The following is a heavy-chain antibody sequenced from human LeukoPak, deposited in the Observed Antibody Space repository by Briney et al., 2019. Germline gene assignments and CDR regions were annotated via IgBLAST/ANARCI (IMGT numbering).Heavy chain of an antibody. V-gene: IGHV4-59*08. CDR1: GGSISTYY. CDR2: ISFSGST. CDR3: VRHTGGTTLDY. Sequence: ASETLSLTCTVPGGSISTYYWTWIRQPPGRGLEWIGHISFSGSTDYYPSLKSRVTISIDTSRNQFSLKLNSVTAADTAVYYCVRHTGGTTLDYWGQGTQVTVSS. J-gene: IGHJ4*02. D-gene: IGHD1/OR15-1a*01.